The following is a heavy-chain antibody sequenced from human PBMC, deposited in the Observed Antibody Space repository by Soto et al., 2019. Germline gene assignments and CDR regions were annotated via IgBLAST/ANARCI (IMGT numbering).Heavy chain of an antibody. CDR2: VHTSGST. Sequence: PSETLSLTCTVSGDSISSYFWSWIRQPAGKGLEWIGRVHTSGSTTYSPSLKSRVRISMDTPENRISLKLDSVTAADAGVYYCTRDGMTTGDTWGPGTLVTVSS. CDR1: GDSISSYF. J-gene: IGHJ4*02. CDR3: TRDGMTTGDT. D-gene: IGHD2-21*02. V-gene: IGHV4-4*07.